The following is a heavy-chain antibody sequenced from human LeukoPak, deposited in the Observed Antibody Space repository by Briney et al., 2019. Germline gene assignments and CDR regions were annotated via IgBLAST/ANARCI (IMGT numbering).Heavy chain of an antibody. V-gene: IGHV4-34*01. Sequence: SETLSLTCAVYGGSFSGYYWSWIRQPPGKGLEGIGEINHSGSTNYHPSLKSRVTISVDTSKNQFSLKLSSVPAADTAVYYCARRYYDSSGSRRFDYWGQGTLVTVSS. CDR2: INHSGST. J-gene: IGHJ4*02. D-gene: IGHD3-22*01. CDR3: ARRYYDSSGSRRFDY. CDR1: GGSFSGYY.